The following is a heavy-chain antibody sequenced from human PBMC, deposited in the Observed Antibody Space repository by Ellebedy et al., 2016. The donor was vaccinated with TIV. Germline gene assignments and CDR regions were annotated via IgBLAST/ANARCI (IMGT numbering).Heavy chain of an antibody. CDR1: GFTFSSYS. CDR3: ARDRGENWNYRTPHY. D-gene: IGHD1-7*01. V-gene: IGHV3-21*01. Sequence: GESLKISCAASGFTFSSYSMNWVRQAPGKGLEWVSSISSSSSYIYYADSVKGRFTISRDNAETSLYLQMNSLRAEDTAVYYCARDRGENWNYRTPHYWGQGTLVTVSS. CDR2: ISSSSSYI. J-gene: IGHJ4*02.